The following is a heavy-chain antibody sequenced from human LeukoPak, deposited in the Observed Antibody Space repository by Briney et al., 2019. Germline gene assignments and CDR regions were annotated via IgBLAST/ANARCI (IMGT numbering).Heavy chain of an antibody. D-gene: IGHD6-19*01. J-gene: IGHJ3*02. V-gene: IGHV3-74*01. CDR3: ARERRSSGWYDAFDM. CDR1: EFTFSAFW. Sequence: PGESLRLSCAASEFTFSAFWMHWVRQAPGKGLVWVSRINSDGSDIRYADSVKGRFTISRDNAKYTLYLQMNSLRAEDTAVYYCARERRSSGWYDAFDMRGQGTMVTVSS. CDR2: INSDGSDI.